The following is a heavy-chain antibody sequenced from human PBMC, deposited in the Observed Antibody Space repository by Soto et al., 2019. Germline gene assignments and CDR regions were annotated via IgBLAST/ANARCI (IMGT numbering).Heavy chain of an antibody. D-gene: IGHD3-22*01. CDR3: ARQNYYDSSGYFDY. CDR1: GGSISSSSYY. J-gene: IGHJ4*02. CDR2: IYYSGST. Sequence: SETLSLTCTVSGGSISSSSYYWGWIRQPPGKGLEWIGSIYYSGSTYYNPSLKSRVTISVDTSKNQFSLKLSSVTAADTAVYYCARQNYYDSSGYFDYWGQGTLVTVSS. V-gene: IGHV4-39*01.